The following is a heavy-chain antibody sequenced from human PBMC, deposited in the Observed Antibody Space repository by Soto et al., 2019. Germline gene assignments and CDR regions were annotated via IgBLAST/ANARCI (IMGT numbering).Heavy chain of an antibody. D-gene: IGHD1-26*01. Sequence: QVQLVESGGGVVQPGRSLRLSCVASGFTLSGHGMHWVRQAPGKGLEWVAVITYDGSEMHYSDSVKGRFTIARDTSKNMVYLQMNSLKTEDTAMYYCAREQGYGYYRVADYWGQGTLVTVSS. V-gene: IGHV3-30*03. CDR2: ITYDGSEM. CDR1: GFTLSGHG. J-gene: IGHJ4*02. CDR3: AREQGYGYYRVADY.